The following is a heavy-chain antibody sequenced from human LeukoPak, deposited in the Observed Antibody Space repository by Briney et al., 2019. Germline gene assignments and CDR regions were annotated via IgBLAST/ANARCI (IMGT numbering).Heavy chain of an antibody. J-gene: IGHJ4*02. V-gene: IGHV4-31*03. CDR1: GGSISSGGYY. CDR2: IYYSGST. CDR3: ARSRLRSPPIDY. D-gene: IGHD3-16*01. Sequence: SETLSLTCTVSGGSISSGGYYWSWIRQHPGKGLEWIGYIYYSGSTYYNPSLKSRVTISVDTSKNQFSLKLSSVTAADTAVYYCARSRLRSPPIDYWGQGTLVTVSS.